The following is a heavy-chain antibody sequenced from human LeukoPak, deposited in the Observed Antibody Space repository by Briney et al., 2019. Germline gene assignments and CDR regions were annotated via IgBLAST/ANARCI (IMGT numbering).Heavy chain of an antibody. J-gene: IGHJ4*02. CDR1: GGSFSGYY. Sequence: SETLSLTCAVYGGSFSGYYWSWIRQPPGKGLEWIGEINHSESTNYNPSLKSRVTISVDTSKNQFSLKLSSVTAADTAVYYCASFCSSTSCFGDYWGQGTLVTVSS. D-gene: IGHD2-2*01. CDR3: ASFCSSTSCFGDY. CDR2: INHSEST. V-gene: IGHV4-34*01.